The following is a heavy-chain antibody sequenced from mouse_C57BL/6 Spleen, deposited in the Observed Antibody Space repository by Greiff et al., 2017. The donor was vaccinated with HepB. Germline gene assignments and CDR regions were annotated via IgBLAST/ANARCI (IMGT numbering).Heavy chain of an antibody. J-gene: IGHJ4*01. CDR1: GFTFSSYG. Sequence: EVKLVESGGDLVKPGGSLKLSCAASGFTFSSYGMSWVRQTPDKRLEWVATISSGGSYTYYPDSVKGRFTISRDNAKNTLYLQMSSLKSEDTAMYYCARWGLVDYDYAMDYWGQGTSVTVSS. V-gene: IGHV5-6*02. CDR3: ARWGLVDYDYAMDY. CDR2: ISSGGSYT. D-gene: IGHD2-4*01.